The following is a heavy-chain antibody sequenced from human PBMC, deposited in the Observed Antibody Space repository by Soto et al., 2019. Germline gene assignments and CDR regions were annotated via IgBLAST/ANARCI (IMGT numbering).Heavy chain of an antibody. CDR3: ARASSSSSAADY. CDR1: GESISSGGYY. D-gene: IGHD6-6*01. V-gene: IGHV4-31*03. J-gene: IGHJ4*02. CDR2: IYDSESA. Sequence: QVQLQESGPGLVKASQTLSLICSVSGESISSGGYYWSWIRHHPGKGLEWIGYIYDSESAYYNPSLKSRVTISMDTSKTHFAMTLSSVTAADTAVYYCARASSSSSAADYWGQGTLITVSS.